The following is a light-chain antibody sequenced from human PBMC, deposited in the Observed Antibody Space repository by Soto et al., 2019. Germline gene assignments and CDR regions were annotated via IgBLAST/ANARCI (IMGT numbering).Light chain of an antibody. V-gene: IGKV3-11*01. J-gene: IGKJ5*01. CDR2: GAS. Sequence: EIVLTQSPATLSLSPGERATLSCRASQSVSSYFAWYQQKPGQAPRLLIYGASNRATGIPARFIGSGSGTDFTLTISSLEPEDFAVYYCQQRSNWPITFGQGTRLEIK. CDR3: QQRSNWPIT. CDR1: QSVSSY.